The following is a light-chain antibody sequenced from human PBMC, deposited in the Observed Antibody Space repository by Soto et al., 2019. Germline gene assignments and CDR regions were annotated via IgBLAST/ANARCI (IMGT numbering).Light chain of an antibody. V-gene: IGLV1-44*01. CDR3: AEWGDSLNGYV. CDR1: SSNIGSKT. Sequence: QSVLTQPPSASGTPGQRVTISCSGSSSNIGSKTVNWYQQLPGTAPKLLIYGSDQRPSGVPDRFSGSKSGTSASLAISGLQSEDEADYYCAEWGDSLNGYVFGTGTKVTVL. J-gene: IGLJ1*01. CDR2: GSD.